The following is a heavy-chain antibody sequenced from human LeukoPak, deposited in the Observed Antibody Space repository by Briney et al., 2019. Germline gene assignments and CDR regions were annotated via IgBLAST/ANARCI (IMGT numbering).Heavy chain of an antibody. Sequence: QTLSLTCAISGDSVSSNSVTWNWIRQSPSRGLEWLGRTYYRSTWYNDYAVSVRGRITVNPDTSKNPFSLHLNSVTPEDTAVYYCARRLTQYDCFDPWGQGILVTVSS. CDR2: TYYRSTWYN. CDR1: GDSVSSNSVT. V-gene: IGHV6-1*01. CDR3: ARRLTQYDCFDP. J-gene: IGHJ5*02. D-gene: IGHD2-2*01.